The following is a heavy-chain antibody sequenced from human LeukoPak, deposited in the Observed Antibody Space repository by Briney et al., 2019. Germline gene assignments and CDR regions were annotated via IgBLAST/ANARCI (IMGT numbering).Heavy chain of an antibody. V-gene: IGHV3-30*02. CDR1: GFTFSSYG. Sequence: GGSLRLSCAASGFTFSSYGMHWVRQAPGKGLEWVAFIRYDGSNKYYADSVKGRFTISRDNSKNTLYLQMNSLRAEDTAVYYCAKSGLGGAAAADYFDYWGQGTLVTVSS. J-gene: IGHJ4*02. D-gene: IGHD6-13*01. CDR3: AKSGLGGAAAADYFDY. CDR2: IRYDGSNK.